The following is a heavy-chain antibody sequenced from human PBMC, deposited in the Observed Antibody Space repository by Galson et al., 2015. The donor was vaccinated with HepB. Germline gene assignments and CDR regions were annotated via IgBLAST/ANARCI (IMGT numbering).Heavy chain of an antibody. CDR2: ISSSSSTI. D-gene: IGHD3-22*01. V-gene: IGHV3-48*02. CDR3: ARDGRNAPYYYDSSGYYYRGYWYFDL. Sequence: SLRLSCAASGFTFSSYSMNWVRQAPGKGLEWVSYISSSSSTIYYADSVKGRFTISRDNAKNSLYLQMNSLRDEDTAVYYCARDGRNAPYYYDSSGYYYRGYWYFDLWGRGTLVTVSS. CDR1: GFTFSSYS. J-gene: IGHJ2*01.